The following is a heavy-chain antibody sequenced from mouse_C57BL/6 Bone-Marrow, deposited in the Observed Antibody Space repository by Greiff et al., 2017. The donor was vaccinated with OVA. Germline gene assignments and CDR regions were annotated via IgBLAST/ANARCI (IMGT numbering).Heavy chain of an antibody. CDR2: IDPSDSYT. J-gene: IGHJ4*01. V-gene: IGHV1-50*01. CDR1: GYTFTSYW. D-gene: IGHD2-4*01. CDR3: ARSIYYDYDGPLYYAMDY. Sequence: VQLQQSGAELVKPGASVKLSCKASGYTFTSYWMQWVKQRPGQGLEWIGEIDPSDSYTNYNQKFKGKATLTVDTSSSTAYMQLSSLTSEDSAVYYCARSIYYDYDGPLYYAMDYWGQGTSVTVSS.